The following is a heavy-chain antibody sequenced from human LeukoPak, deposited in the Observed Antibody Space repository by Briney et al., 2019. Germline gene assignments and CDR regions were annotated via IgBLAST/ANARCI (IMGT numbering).Heavy chain of an antibody. J-gene: IGHJ4*02. CDR2: IKQDGSEK. CDR3: AREHYDFWSGYYGY. D-gene: IGHD3-3*01. Sequence: PGGSLRLSCAASGFTFSSYWMSWVRQAPGKGLEWVANIKQDGSEKYYVDSVKGRFTISRDNAKNSLYLQMISLRAEDTAVYYCAREHYDFWSGYYGYWGQGTLVTVSS. CDR1: GFTFSSYW. V-gene: IGHV3-7*01.